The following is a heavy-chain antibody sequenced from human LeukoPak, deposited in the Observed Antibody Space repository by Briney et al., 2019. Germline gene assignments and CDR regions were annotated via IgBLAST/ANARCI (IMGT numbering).Heavy chain of an antibody. CDR1: GLTFSGQW. J-gene: IGHJ4*02. Sequence: GGSLRLSCVASGLTFSGQWMNWVRQAPGKGLEWVSYISSTGITTYYADSVKGRFTVSRDNAKDSLYLQLNSLRDEDTAVYYCARDLISGDYTFDYWGQGALVTVSS. CDR3: ARDLISGDYTFDY. V-gene: IGHV3-48*02. D-gene: IGHD4-11*01. CDR2: ISSTGITT.